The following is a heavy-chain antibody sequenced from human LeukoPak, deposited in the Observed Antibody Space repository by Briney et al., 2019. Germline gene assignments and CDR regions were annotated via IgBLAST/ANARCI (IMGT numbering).Heavy chain of an antibody. D-gene: IGHD5-24*01. Sequence: SETLSLTCAVYGGSFSGYYWSWIRQPPGKGLEWIGSIYYSGSTYYNPSLKSRVTISVDTSKNQFSLKLSSVTAADTAVYYCARHDMATAFDYWGQGTLVTVSS. CDR2: IYYSGST. CDR3: ARHDMATAFDY. J-gene: IGHJ4*02. CDR1: GGSFSGYY. V-gene: IGHV4-34*01.